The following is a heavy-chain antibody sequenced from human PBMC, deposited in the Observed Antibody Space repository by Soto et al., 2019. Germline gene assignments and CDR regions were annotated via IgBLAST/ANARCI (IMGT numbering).Heavy chain of an antibody. J-gene: IGHJ6*02. Sequence: EVQLLESGGGLLLPGESRRLSCAASGFSYNNYAMNWVRQAPGKGLEWVSSLSGSGETTYYADSVSGRFTISRDNSRNTLFLQMNSLSAAAPAIYYCAKSSRPLTHEVPYNYFYGMEAWGQGTAVIVSS. CDR3: AKSSRPLTHEVPYNYFYGMEA. CDR1: GFSYNNYA. CDR2: LSGSGETT. D-gene: IGHD3-16*01. V-gene: IGHV3-23*01.